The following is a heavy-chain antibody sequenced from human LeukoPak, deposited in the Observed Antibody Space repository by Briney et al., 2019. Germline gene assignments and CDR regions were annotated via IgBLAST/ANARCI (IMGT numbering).Heavy chain of an antibody. J-gene: IGHJ4*02. Sequence: SETLSLTCTVSGGSISSGGYYWSWIRQHPGKGLEWIGYIYYSGSTYYNPSLKSRVTISVDTSKNQFSLKLSSVTAADTAVYYCATYYDILTGSFDYWGQGTLVTVSS. CDR2: IYYSGST. V-gene: IGHV4-31*03. CDR3: ATYYDILTGSFDY. D-gene: IGHD3-9*01. CDR1: GGSISSGGYY.